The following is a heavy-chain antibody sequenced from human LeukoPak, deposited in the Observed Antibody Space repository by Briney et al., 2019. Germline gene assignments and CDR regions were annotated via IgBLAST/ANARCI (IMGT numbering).Heavy chain of an antibody. CDR2: IYSGGTT. D-gene: IGHD6-13*01. CDR3: ARLWRAAAGCFDT. CDR1: GFTVSSHY. V-gene: IGHV3-66*01. Sequence: GGSLRLSCAASGFTVSSHYMSWVRQAPGKGLEWVSIIYSGGTTYYADSVKGRFTISRDNSKNTLDLQMNSLRADDTAVYYCARLWRAAAGCFDTWGQGTLVTVSS. J-gene: IGHJ4*02.